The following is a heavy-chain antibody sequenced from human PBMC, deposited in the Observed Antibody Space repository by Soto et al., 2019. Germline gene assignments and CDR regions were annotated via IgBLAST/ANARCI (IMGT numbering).Heavy chain of an antibody. Sequence: ASVKVSCKASGYTFTSYAMHWVRQAPGQRLEWMGWINAGNGNTKYSQKFQGRVTITRDTSASTAYMELSSLRSEDTAAYYCARDRRVDIVVVPAAIGWFDPWGQGTLVTVS. J-gene: IGHJ5*02. CDR1: GYTFTSYA. CDR2: INAGNGNT. CDR3: ARDRRVDIVVVPAAIGWFDP. V-gene: IGHV1-3*01. D-gene: IGHD2-2*03.